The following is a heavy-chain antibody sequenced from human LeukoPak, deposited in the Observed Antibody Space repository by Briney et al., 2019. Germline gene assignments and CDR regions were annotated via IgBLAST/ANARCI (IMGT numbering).Heavy chain of an antibody. CDR1: GGSISSSSYY. D-gene: IGHD6-13*01. Sequence: SETLSLTCTVSGGSISSSSYYWGWIRQPPGKGLERIGSIYYSGSTYYNPSLKSRVTISVDTSKNQFSLKLSSVTAADTAVYYCARHFSSGYSSSWYGNYFDYWGQGTLVTVSS. V-gene: IGHV4-39*01. J-gene: IGHJ4*02. CDR3: ARHFSSGYSSSWYGNYFDY. CDR2: IYYSGST.